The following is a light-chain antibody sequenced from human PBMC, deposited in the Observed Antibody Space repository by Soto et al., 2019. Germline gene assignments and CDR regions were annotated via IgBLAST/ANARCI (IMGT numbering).Light chain of an antibody. J-gene: IGKJ5*01. V-gene: IGKV3-20*01. CDR2: DTS. CDR1: QTLSNSF. Sequence: ETVLTQSPGTLSLSPGERATLSCRASQTLSNSFIAWYQQKPGQAPRLLIYDTSSRATGVPDRYSASGSGTDFTLTISRLEPEDFAVFFCQQYGTSEIILGQGTRLEI. CDR3: QQYGTSEII.